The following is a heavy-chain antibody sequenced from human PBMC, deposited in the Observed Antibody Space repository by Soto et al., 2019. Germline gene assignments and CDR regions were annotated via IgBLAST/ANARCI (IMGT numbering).Heavy chain of an antibody. Sequence: ASVKVSCKASGGTFSSYAISWVRQARGQGLEWMGGIIPIVGTANYAQKFQGRVTITADESTSTAYMELSSLRSEDTAVYYCARDRGPAGTTAKTNYYYSYGMDVWGQGIPVTVSS. CDR1: GGTFSSYA. V-gene: IGHV1-69*13. J-gene: IGHJ6*02. D-gene: IGHD1-7*01. CDR3: ARDRGPAGTTAKTNYYYSYGMDV. CDR2: IIPIVGTA.